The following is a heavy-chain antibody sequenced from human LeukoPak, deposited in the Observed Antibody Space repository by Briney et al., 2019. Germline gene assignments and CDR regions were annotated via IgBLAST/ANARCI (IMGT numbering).Heavy chain of an antibody. Sequence: PGGSLRLSCAASGFIFTSYGMHWVRQAPGKGLEWVANIKDDGSETRYVDSVKGRFTISRDNAKNSLYLQMDSLRAEDTAVYYCARIESGSGRDWGQGTLVTVSS. D-gene: IGHD1-26*01. CDR1: GFIFTSYG. J-gene: IGHJ4*02. CDR2: IKDDGSET. CDR3: ARIESGSGRD. V-gene: IGHV3-7*01.